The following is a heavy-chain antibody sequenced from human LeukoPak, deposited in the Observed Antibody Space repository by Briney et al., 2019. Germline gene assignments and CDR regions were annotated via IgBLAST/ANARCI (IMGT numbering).Heavy chain of an antibody. CDR2: IYSGGST. CDR3: ARGRNYYYYGMDV. J-gene: IGHJ6*02. V-gene: IGHV3-66*02. CDR1: GFTVSSNY. Sequence: TGGSLRLSCAASGFTVSSNYMSWVRQAPGKGLEWVSVIYSGGSTYYAGSVKGRFTISRDNSKNTLYLQMNSLRAEDTAVYYCARGRNYYYYGMDVWGQGTTVTVSS.